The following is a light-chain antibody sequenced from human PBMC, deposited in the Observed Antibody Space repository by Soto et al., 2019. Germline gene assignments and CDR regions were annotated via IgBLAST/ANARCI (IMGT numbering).Light chain of an antibody. CDR1: SSNIGSNT. J-gene: IGLJ3*02. V-gene: IGLV1-44*01. CDR2: NDS. CDR3: ASWDVSLEAWV. Sequence: QSVLIQQPSASGTPGQRVTISCSGSSSNIGSNTVNWFQQVPGMAPRLLIYNDSQRPSGVPDRFSGSRSGTSASLAISGLQSDDEADFYCASWDVSLEAWVFGGGTKLTVL.